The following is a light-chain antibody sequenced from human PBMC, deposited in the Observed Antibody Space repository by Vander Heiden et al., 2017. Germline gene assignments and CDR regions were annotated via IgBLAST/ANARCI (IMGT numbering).Light chain of an antibody. CDR3: CSYAGSYTWV. Sequence: QSALTQPRSVSGSPGQSVTISCTGTSSDVGGYNYVSWDQQHPGKAPKLMIYDVSKRPSGVPDRFSGSKSGNTDSLTISGLQAEDEADYYCCSYAGSYTWVFGGGTKLTVL. CDR2: DVS. CDR1: SSDVGGYNY. J-gene: IGLJ2*01. V-gene: IGLV2-11*01.